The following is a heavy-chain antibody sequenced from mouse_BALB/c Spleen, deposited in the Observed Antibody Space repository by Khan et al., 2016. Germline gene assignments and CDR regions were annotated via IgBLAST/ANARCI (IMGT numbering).Heavy chain of an antibody. CDR2: INPDSSTI. V-gene: IGHV4-1*02. D-gene: IGHD1-2*01. J-gene: IGHJ2*01. CDR3: ARLRYNGHHDY. Sequence: EVKLLESGGGLVQPGGSLKLSCAASGFAFSRYWMSWVRQAPGKGLEWIGDINPDSSTINYTPSLKDKFIISRDNAKNTLYLQMSKVRSEDTALYYCARLRYNGHHDYWGQDTTLTVSS. CDR1: GFAFSRYW.